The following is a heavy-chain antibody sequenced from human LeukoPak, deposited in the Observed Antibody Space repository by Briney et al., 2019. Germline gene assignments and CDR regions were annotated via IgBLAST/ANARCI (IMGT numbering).Heavy chain of an antibody. J-gene: IGHJ4*02. D-gene: IGHD3-22*01. CDR3: ASPPYYDSSGYWSGFDY. CDR1: GGTFSSYA. V-gene: IGHV1-69*01. CDR2: IIPIFGTA. Sequence: GSSVKVSCKASGGTFSSYAISWVRQAPGQGLEWMGGIIPIFGTAHYAHNFQGRVTITAYESTSTAYMELSSLRSEDTAVYYCASPPYYDSSGYWSGFDYWGQGTLVTVSS.